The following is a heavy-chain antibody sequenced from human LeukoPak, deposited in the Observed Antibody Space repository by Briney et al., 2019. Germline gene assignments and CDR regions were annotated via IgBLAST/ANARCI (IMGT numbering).Heavy chain of an antibody. V-gene: IGHV1-8*01. Sequence: ASVTVSCKTSGYTFTSYDINWVRQATGQGLEWMGGMDGNSGKTAYAQKFLGRVTITRNTSISTAYMELSSLRSEDTAVYYCARVRVGGWYFDYWGQGTLVTVSS. CDR2: MDGNSGKT. CDR1: GYTFTSYD. CDR3: ARVRVGGWYFDY. J-gene: IGHJ4*02. D-gene: IGHD6-19*01.